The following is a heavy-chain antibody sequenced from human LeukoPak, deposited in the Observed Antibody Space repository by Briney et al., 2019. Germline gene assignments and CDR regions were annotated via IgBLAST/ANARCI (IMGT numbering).Heavy chain of an antibody. V-gene: IGHV3-23*01. CDR1: GFTFSSYA. Sequence: GGSLRLSCAASGFTFSSYAMTWVRQAPGKGLEWVSSISDSGGRTYHADSVRGRFTISRDNSKNTLFVQMNSLRAEDTAVYYCARTREVVVPAAMGGHNWFDPWGQGTLVTVSS. J-gene: IGHJ5*02. CDR2: ISDSGGRT. D-gene: IGHD2-2*01. CDR3: ARTREVVVPAAMGGHNWFDP.